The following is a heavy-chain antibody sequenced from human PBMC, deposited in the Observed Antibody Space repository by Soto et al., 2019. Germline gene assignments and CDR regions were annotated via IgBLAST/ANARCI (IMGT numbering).Heavy chain of an antibody. D-gene: IGHD3-10*01. J-gene: IGHJ5*02. CDR1: GYTFTSYA. Sequence: ASVKVSCKASGYTFTSYAMHWVRQAPGQRLEWMGWINAGNGNTKYSQKFQGRVTITRDTSASTAYMELSSLRSEDTAVYYCARGVGSGTYYNQYNWFYPWGQGTLVTVSS. CDR3: ARGVGSGTYYNQYNWFYP. CDR2: INAGNGNT. V-gene: IGHV1-3*01.